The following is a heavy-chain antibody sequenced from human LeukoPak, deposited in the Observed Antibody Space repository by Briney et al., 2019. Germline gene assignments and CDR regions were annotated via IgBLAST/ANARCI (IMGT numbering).Heavy chain of an antibody. Sequence: PGGSLRLSCAASGLTFDDYGMSWVRQAPGKGLEWVSGINWNGGSTGYADSVKGRFTISKDNAKNSLYLQMDSLRVEDTAVYYCARDPYSGSYGPYYYYYMDVWGEGTTVTISS. CDR3: ARDPYSGSYGPYYYYYMDV. CDR1: GLTFDDYG. D-gene: IGHD1-26*01. V-gene: IGHV3-20*04. J-gene: IGHJ6*03. CDR2: INWNGGST.